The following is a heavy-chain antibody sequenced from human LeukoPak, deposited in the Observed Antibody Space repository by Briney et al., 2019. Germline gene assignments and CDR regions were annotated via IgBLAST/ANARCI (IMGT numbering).Heavy chain of an antibody. CDR3: ARRAGFTSSWYEY. CDR2: IYYSGST. CDR1: SGSLNSGSYY. Sequence: PSETLSLTCTVSSGSLNSGSYYWTWLRQPPGKGLEWIGYIYYSGSTNYNPSLKSRVTVSVDTAKNQLSLKLSSVTAADTAVYYCARRAGFTSSWYEYWGQGTLVTVSS. J-gene: IGHJ4*02. D-gene: IGHD6-13*01. V-gene: IGHV4-61*01.